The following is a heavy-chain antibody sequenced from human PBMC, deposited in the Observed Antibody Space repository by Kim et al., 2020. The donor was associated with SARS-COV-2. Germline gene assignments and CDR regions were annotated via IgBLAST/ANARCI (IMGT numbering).Heavy chain of an antibody. CDR2: IIPIIGTA. CDR3: ARGWRRLIPGYYYYGMDV. J-gene: IGHJ6*02. CDR1: GGTFSSYA. V-gene: IGHV1-69*13. D-gene: IGHD5-12*01. Sequence: SVKVSCKASGGTFSSYAISWVRQAPGQGLEWMGGIIPIIGTANYAQKFQGRVTITADESTSTAYMELSSLRSEDTAVYYCARGWRRLIPGYYYYGMDVWGQGTTVTVSS.